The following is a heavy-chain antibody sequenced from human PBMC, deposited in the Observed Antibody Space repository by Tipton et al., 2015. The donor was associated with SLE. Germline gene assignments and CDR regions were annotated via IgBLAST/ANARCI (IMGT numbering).Heavy chain of an antibody. D-gene: IGHD3-10*01. CDR3: TRHAKSRSYYTVLDD. CDR2: IHYSGNA. J-gene: IGHJ4*02. V-gene: IGHV4-59*08. Sequence: TLSLTCNVSGGSLGRSYWGWIRPPPGKGLEWIGHIHYSGNANSNPSLKNRVTISVDTSRDQLSLNLNSVTAADTAVYYCTRHAKSRSYYTVLDDWGQGTLITVSS. CDR1: GGSLGRSY.